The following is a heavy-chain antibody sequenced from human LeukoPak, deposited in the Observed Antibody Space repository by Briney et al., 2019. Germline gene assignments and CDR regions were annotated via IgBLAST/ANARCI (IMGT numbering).Heavy chain of an antibody. D-gene: IGHD4-17*01. J-gene: IGHJ3*01. CDR3: ARDGMTTATAAFDV. CDR1: DDSISSYY. Sequence: SETLSLTCTVSDDSISSYYWSWIRQPAGKGLEWIGRIYTSGQTNYNPSLESRATMSVDKSKNQFSLKLTSVTAADTAVYYCARDGMTTATAAFDVWGQGTMVTVSS. CDR2: IYTSGQT. V-gene: IGHV4-4*07.